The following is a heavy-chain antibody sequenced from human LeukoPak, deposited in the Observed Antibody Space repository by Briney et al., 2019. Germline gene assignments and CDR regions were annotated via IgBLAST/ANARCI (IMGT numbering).Heavy chain of an antibody. Sequence: PSETLSLTCTVSGGSITSHYWSWIRQPPGKGLEWIGYFYYSGSTNYNPSLESRVTMSVDTSRTHLYLNLSSVTAADTAMYYCAREEGPYRPLDYSGQGTLVTVS. J-gene: IGHJ4*02. CDR2: FYYSGST. V-gene: IGHV4-59*11. CDR1: GGSITSHY. CDR3: AREEGPYRPLDY.